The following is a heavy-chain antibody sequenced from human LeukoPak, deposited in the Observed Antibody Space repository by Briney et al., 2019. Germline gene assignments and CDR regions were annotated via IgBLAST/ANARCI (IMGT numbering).Heavy chain of an antibody. V-gene: IGHV3-30*14. CDR1: GFTFSSYA. CDR2: ISYDGSNK. J-gene: IGHJ2*01. Sequence: GGSLRLSCAASGFTFSSYAMHWVRQAPGKGLEWVAVISYDGSNKYYADSVKGRFTISRDNSNNMVHLQMNNLRPEDAALYYCATVHDSILREPGKYRSGGSWYFDLWGRGTLVTVSS. D-gene: IGHD6-19*01. CDR3: ATVHDSILREPGKYRSGGSWYFDL.